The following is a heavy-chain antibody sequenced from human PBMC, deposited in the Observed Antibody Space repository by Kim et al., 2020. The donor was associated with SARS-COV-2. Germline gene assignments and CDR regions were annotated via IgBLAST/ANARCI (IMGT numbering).Heavy chain of an antibody. CDR3: ARGGASEVGYFDY. V-gene: IGHV3-30-3*01. Sequence: GGSLRLSCAASGFTFSSYAMHWVRQAPGKGLEWVAVISYDGSNKYYADSVKGRFTISRDNSKNTLYLQMNSLRAEDTAVYYCARGGASEVGYFDYWGQGTLVTVSS. CDR1: GFTFSSYA. D-gene: IGHD3-3*01. J-gene: IGHJ4*02. CDR2: ISYDGSNK.